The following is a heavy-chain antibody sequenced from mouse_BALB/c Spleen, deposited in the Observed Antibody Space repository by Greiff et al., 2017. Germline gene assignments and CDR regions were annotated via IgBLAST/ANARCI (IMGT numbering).Heavy chain of an antibody. D-gene: IGHD2-3*01. J-gene: IGHJ4*01. V-gene: IGHV1-69*02. CDR2: IDPSDSET. CDR3: AGGHDPAMDD. CDR1: GYTFTSYW. Sequence: VQLQQPGAELVKPGAPVKLSCKASGYTFTSYWMNWVKQRPGRGLEWIGRIDPSDSETHYNQKFKDKATLTVDKSSSTAYIQLSSLTSEDSAVYYCAGGHDPAMDDWGQGTSVTVSA.